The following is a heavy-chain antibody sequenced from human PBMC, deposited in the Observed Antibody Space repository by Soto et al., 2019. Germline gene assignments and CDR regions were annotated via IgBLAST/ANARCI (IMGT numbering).Heavy chain of an antibody. CDR2: ISYDGSNK. CDR3: AKEGGPYCGGDCYSPYYSGMDV. Sequence: QVQLVESGGGVVQPGRSLRLSCAASGFTFSSYGMHWVRQAPGKGLEWVAVISYDGSNKYYADSVKGRFTISRDNSKNTLYLQMNSLRAEDTAVYYCAKEGGPYCGGDCYSPYYSGMDVWGQGTTVTVSS. J-gene: IGHJ6*02. V-gene: IGHV3-30*18. CDR1: GFTFSSYG. D-gene: IGHD2-21*02.